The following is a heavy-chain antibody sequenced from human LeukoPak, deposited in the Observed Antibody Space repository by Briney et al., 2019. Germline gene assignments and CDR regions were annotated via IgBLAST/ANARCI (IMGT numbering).Heavy chain of an antibody. J-gene: IGHJ4*02. CDR3: ARETGLGGALDY. CDR1: GGSISSGDYY. CDR2: IYYSGST. V-gene: IGHV4-30-4*01. Sequence: PSQTLSLTCTVSGGSISSGDYYWSWIRQPPGKGLEWIGYIYYSGSTYYNPSLKSRVTISVDTSKNQFSLKLSSVAAADTAVYYCARETGLGGALDYWGQGTLVTVSS. D-gene: IGHD3-16*01.